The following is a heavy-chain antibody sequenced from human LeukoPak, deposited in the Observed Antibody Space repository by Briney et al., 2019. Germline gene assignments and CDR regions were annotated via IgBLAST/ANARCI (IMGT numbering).Heavy chain of an antibody. CDR2: ISSSGSTI. V-gene: IGHV3-48*03. CDR3: AKVSGSYPLDY. CDR1: GFTFSSYE. J-gene: IGHJ4*02. Sequence: GGSLRLSCAASGFTFSSYEMNWVRQAPGKGLEWVSYISSSGSTIYYADSVKGRFTISRDNSKNTLYLQMNSLRAEDTAVYYCAKVSGSYPLDYWGQGTLVTVSS. D-gene: IGHD1-26*01.